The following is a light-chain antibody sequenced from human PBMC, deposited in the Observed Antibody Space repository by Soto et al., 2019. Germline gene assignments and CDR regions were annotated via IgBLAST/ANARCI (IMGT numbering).Light chain of an antibody. CDR1: NIGTKS. V-gene: IGLV3-21*02. Sequence: SYELTQPPSMSVAPGQTASITCGGNNIGTKSVHWYQQKPGQAPVLVVYEDSDRPSGIPERLSGSNSGNTATLTIIRVEAGDEADYYCQVWDSSSDQHVFGTGTKLTVL. CDR2: EDS. CDR3: QVWDSSSDQHV. J-gene: IGLJ1*01.